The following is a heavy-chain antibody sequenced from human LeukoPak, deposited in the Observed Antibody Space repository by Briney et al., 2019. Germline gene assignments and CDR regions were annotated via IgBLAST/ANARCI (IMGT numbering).Heavy chain of an antibody. CDR3: ARERPYYYDSSGYYRRGAFDI. D-gene: IGHD3-22*01. V-gene: IGHV3-48*03. CDR1: GFTFGSYE. Sequence: PGGSLRLSCAASGFTFGSYEMNWVRQAPGKGLEWVSYISSSGSTIYYADSVKGRFTISRDNAKNSLYLQMNSLRAEDTAVYYCARERPYYYDSSGYYRRGAFDIWGQGTMVTVSS. J-gene: IGHJ3*02. CDR2: ISSSGSTI.